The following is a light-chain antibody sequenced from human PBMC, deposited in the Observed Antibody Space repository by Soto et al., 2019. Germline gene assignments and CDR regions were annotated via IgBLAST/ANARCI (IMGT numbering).Light chain of an antibody. J-gene: IGKJ1*01. CDR1: QTISSW. Sequence: DIQMTQSPSTLSGSVGDRVTITCRASQTISSWLAWYQQKPGKAPKLLIYTASTLKSGVPSRFSGSGSGTEFTLTISSLQPDDVATYYCQHYNSYSEAFGQGTKV. V-gene: IGKV1-5*03. CDR2: TAS. CDR3: QHYNSYSEA.